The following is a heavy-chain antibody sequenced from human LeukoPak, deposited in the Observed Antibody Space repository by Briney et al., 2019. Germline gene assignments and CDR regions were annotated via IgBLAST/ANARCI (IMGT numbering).Heavy chain of an antibody. J-gene: IGHJ5*02. CDR3: AREPLRAESRWFDP. Sequence: SETLSLTCSVPGGSVSSGGYYWSWIRQPPGKGLEWIGYIYYNGNTNYNPSLKSRVTISVDTSKNQFSVKLSSVTAADTAVYYCAREPLRAESRWFDPWGQGILVTVSS. V-gene: IGHV4-61*08. CDR1: GGSVSSGGYY. D-gene: IGHD1-26*01. CDR2: IYYNGNT.